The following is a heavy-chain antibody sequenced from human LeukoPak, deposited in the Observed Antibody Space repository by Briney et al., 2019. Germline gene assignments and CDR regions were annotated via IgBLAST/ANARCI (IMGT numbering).Heavy chain of an antibody. V-gene: IGHV3-11*04. CDR3: AREGIITLRGVSHFDY. CDR1: GFTFSDYY. D-gene: IGHD3-10*01. Sequence: PGGSLRLSCAASGFTFSDYYMSWIRQAPGKGLEWVSYISSSGSTIYYADSVKGRFTISRDNAKNSLYLQMNSLRVEDTAEYYCAREGIITLRGVSHFDYWGPGTLVTVSS. CDR2: ISSSGSTI. J-gene: IGHJ4*02.